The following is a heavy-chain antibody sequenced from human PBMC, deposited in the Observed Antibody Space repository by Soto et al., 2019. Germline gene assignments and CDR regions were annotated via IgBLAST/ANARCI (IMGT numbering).Heavy chain of an antibody. CDR3: AGDPDSHYNDSHASSYP. Sequence: QVQLVQSGAEVKKPGSSVKVSCKASGGTFSTYTITWVRQAPGQGLEWMGRIIPIIGIINYAQKFQGRVTISADKSTGTAYMELNGLRSDDTAVYYCAGDPDSHYNDSHASSYPWGQGTLVTVSS. V-gene: IGHV1-69*08. J-gene: IGHJ5*02. D-gene: IGHD4-4*01. CDR1: GGTFSTYT. CDR2: IIPIIGII.